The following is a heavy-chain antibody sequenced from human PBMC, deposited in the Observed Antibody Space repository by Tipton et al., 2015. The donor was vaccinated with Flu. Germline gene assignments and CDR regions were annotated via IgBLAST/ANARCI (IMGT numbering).Heavy chain of an antibody. D-gene: IGHD4-11*01. Sequence: TLSLTCAVSGDSIRNDNFWGWTRQPPGKGLEWIATIHRSGSTKYNPSLKSRVTISVDTSKNQYSLEMRSVTAADMAVYYCPRRDYSNYVSEPNNWFDPWGQGTLVTVSS. CDR3: PRRDYSNYVSEPNNWFDP. CDR1: GDSIRNDNF. J-gene: IGHJ5*02. V-gene: IGHV4-38-2*01. CDR2: IHRSGST.